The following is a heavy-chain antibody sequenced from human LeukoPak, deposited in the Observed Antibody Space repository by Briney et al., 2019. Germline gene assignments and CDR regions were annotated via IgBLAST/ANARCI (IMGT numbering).Heavy chain of an antibody. CDR3: AKGSPGQFDH. Sequence: GGSLRLSCAASGFTFSSYAMSWVRQAPGKSLEWVSGIGGSGSRTYYADSVKGRFTISRDNSKNTLYLQMNSLRAEDTAVYYCAKGSPGQFDHWGQGTLVTVSS. J-gene: IGHJ4*02. CDR1: GFTFSSYA. CDR2: IGGSGSRT. D-gene: IGHD7-27*01. V-gene: IGHV3-23*01.